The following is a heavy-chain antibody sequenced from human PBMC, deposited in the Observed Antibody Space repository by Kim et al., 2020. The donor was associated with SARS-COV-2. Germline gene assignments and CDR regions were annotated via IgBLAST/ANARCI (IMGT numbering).Heavy chain of an antibody. D-gene: IGHD6-6*01. CDR2: INHSGST. Sequence: SETLSLTCAVYGGSFSGYYWSWIRQPPGKGLEWIGEINHSGSTNYNPSLKSRVTISVDTSKNQFSLKQSSVTAADTAVYYCARGVGSSSAHYYYGMDVWG. J-gene: IGHJ6*01. CDR1: GGSFSGYY. V-gene: IGHV4-34*01. CDR3: ARGVGSSSAHYYYGMDV.